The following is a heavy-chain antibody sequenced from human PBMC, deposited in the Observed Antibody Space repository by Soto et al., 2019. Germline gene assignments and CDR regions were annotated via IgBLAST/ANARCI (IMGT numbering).Heavy chain of an antibody. Sequence: QMQVVQSGPEVKKPVTSVKVSCKTSGFMFTSSAVQWVRQARGQRLEWIGWLVVGRGNTHYAQHFQARGTLPRYMSTVTAYMELRSLRSEDTAVYYCAAVPVLRFLKGLPAYFDCWGQGTLVTVSS. CDR3: AAVPVLRFLKGLPAYFDC. CDR2: LVVGRGNT. J-gene: IGHJ4*02. CDR1: GFMFTSSA. D-gene: IGHD3-3*01. V-gene: IGHV1-58*01.